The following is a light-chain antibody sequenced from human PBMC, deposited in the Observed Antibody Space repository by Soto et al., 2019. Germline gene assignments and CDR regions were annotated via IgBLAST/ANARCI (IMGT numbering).Light chain of an antibody. Sequence: ALTQPASVSGSPGQSITISCTGTSSDVGGYNFVSWYQQHPGKAPKLMIYDVSNRPSGVSNRFSGSKSGNTASLTISGLQAEDEAHYYCSSYTSTNTQLFGGGTKLTVL. CDR1: SSDVGGYNF. V-gene: IGLV2-14*03. J-gene: IGLJ2*01. CDR3: SSYTSTNTQL. CDR2: DVS.